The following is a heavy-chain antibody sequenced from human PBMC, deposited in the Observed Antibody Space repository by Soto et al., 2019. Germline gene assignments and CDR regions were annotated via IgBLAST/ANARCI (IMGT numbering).Heavy chain of an antibody. CDR3: TTDNLGSGYDSYGMDV. CDR2: IKSKTDGGTT. V-gene: IGHV3-15*07. Sequence: GGSLRLSCAASGFTFSNAWMNWVRQAPGKGLEWVGRIKSKTDGGTTDYAAPVKGRFTISRDDSKNTLYLQMNSLKTEDTAVYYCTTDNLGSGYDSYGMDVWGQGTTVTVSS. CDR1: GFTFSNAW. D-gene: IGHD5-12*01. J-gene: IGHJ6*02.